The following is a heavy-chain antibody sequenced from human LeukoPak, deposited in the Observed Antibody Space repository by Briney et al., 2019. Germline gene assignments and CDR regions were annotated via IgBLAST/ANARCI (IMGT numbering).Heavy chain of an antibody. CDR2: INPNSGGT. Sequence: GASVKVSCKASRYTFTGYYMHWVRQAPGQGLEWMGWINPNSGGTNYAQKFQGRVTMTRDTSISTAYMELSRLRSDDTAVYYCATKAGIAAAQFDPWGQGTLVTVSS. V-gene: IGHV1-2*02. CDR1: RYTFTGYY. J-gene: IGHJ5*02. CDR3: ATKAGIAAAQFDP. D-gene: IGHD6-13*01.